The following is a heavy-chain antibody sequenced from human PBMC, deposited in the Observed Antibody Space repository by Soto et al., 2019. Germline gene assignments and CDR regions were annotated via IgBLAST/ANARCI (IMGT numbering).Heavy chain of an antibody. CDR1: GGSISSDGYY. CDR2: MSYSGST. Sequence: QVQLQESGPGLVKPSQTLSLTCTVSGGSISSDGYYWSWVRQHPGKGLEWIGYMSYSGSTYYNPPLKSRVTISVDTSKNQFSLKMSSVTAADTAVYYCASFGVLNLGAIDIWGQGTLVTVSS. CDR3: ASFGVLNLGAIDI. D-gene: IGHD3-3*01. J-gene: IGHJ3*02. V-gene: IGHV4-31*03.